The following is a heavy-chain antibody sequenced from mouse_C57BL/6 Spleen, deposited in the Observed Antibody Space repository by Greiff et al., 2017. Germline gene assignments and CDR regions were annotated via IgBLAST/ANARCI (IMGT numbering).Heavy chain of an antibody. V-gene: IGHV3-1*01. CDR3: ARGGYDYPFAY. CDR1: GYSITSGYD. J-gene: IGHJ3*01. CDR2: ISYSGST. D-gene: IGHD2-4*01. Sequence: EVQGVESGPGMVKPSQSLSLTCTVTGYSITSGYDWHWIRNFPGNKLEWMGYISYSGSTNYNPSLKSRISITHDTSKNHFFLKLNSVTTEDTATYYCARGGYDYPFAYWGQGTLVTVSA.